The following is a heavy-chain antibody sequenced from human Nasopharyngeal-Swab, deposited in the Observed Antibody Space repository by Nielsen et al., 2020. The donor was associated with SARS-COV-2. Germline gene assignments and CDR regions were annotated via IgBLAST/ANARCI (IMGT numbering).Heavy chain of an antibody. V-gene: IGHV2-70*01. CDR2: IDWDDDK. CDR3: TRYYGSGDFYGMDV. D-gene: IGHD3-10*01. Sequence: SGPTLVKPTQTLTLTCTFSGFSLSTSGMCVSWIRQPPGKALEWLALIDWDDDKYYSTSLKTRLTISKDTSKNQVVLTMTNMDPVDTATYYCTRYYGSGDFYGMDVWGQGTTVTVSS. CDR1: GFSLSTSGMC. J-gene: IGHJ6*02.